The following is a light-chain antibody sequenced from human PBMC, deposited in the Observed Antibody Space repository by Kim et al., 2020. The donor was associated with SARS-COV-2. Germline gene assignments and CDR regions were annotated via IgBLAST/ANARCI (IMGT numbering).Light chain of an antibody. Sequence: DIRMTQSPSSLSASVGDRVTITCRASQTIDRYLHWYQQKPGKAPSLLIYAASTLHSGGPSRFSGSGSGTEFTLTITGLQPEDFASYYCHQTSVTPWTCGQGTKVDIK. CDR2: AAS. CDR3: HQTSVTPWT. J-gene: IGKJ1*01. CDR1: QTIDRY. V-gene: IGKV1-39*01.